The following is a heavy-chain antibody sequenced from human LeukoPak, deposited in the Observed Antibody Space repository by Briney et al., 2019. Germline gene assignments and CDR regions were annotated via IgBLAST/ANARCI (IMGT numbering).Heavy chain of an antibody. V-gene: IGHV4-39*07. Sequence: SETLSLTCIVSGGSISSRPYYWGWIRQSPGKGLEWIGTIYYSGASTYNPSLMSRVTISVDTSKNQFSLKLSSVTAADTAVYYCARVVSSWNNWFDPWGQGTLVTVSS. CDR3: ARVVSSWNNWFDP. D-gene: IGHD2-2*01. CDR1: GGSISSRPYY. J-gene: IGHJ5*02. CDR2: IYYSGAS.